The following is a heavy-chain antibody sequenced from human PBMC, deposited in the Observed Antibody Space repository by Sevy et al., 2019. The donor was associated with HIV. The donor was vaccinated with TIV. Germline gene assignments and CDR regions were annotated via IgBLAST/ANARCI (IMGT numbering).Heavy chain of an antibody. J-gene: IGHJ4*02. CDR1: GYTFTSYG. CDR3: ARDRRITMVRGVIIKGENFDY. Sequence: ASVKVSCKASGYTFTSYGISWVRQAPGQGLEWMGWISAYNGNTNYGEKLQGRVTMTTDTSTSTAYMELRSLRSDDTAVYYCARDRRITMVRGVIIKGENFDYWGQGTLVTVSS. D-gene: IGHD3-10*01. CDR2: ISAYNGNT. V-gene: IGHV1-18*01.